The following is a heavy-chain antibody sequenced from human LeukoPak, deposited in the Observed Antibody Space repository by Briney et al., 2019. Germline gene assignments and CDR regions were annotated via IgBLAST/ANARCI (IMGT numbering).Heavy chain of an antibody. J-gene: IGHJ4*02. CDR3: ARSVPDYTRFDY. D-gene: IGHD4-11*01. CDR2: FKTKYNQV. V-gene: IGHV3-23*05. CDR1: GFTLSDYA. Sequence: PGGSLRLSCVASGFTLSDYAMNWVRQAPGKGLEWVSTFKTKYNQVYYAESVRGRFTISTDNSKSTVYLQMNSLRAEDTALYYCARSVPDYTRFDYWGQGALVTVSS.